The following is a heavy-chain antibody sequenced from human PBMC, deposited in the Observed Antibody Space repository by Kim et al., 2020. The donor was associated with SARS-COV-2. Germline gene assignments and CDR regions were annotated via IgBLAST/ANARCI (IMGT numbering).Heavy chain of an antibody. V-gene: IGHV1-24*01. Sequence: ASVKVSCKVSGYTLTELSMHWVRQAPGKGLEWMGGFDPEDGETIYAQKFQGRVTMTEDTSTDTAYMELSSLRSEDMAVYYCATSPAIVGAPDDYYYYYGMDVWGQGTTVTVSS. CDR3: ATSPAIVGAPDDYYYYYGMDV. CDR1: GYTLTELS. D-gene: IGHD1-26*01. J-gene: IGHJ6*02. CDR2: FDPEDGET.